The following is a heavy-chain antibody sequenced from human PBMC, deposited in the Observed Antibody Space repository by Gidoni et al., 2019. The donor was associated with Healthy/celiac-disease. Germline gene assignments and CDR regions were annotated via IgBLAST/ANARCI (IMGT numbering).Heavy chain of an antibody. D-gene: IGHD1-26*01. V-gene: IGHV4-39*07. J-gene: IGHJ4*02. CDR2: IYYSGST. CDR3: ARDGIVGATLYYFDY. CDR1: GGSISSSSYY. Sequence: QLQLQESGPGLVKPSETLSLTCTVSGGSISSSSYYWGWIRQPPGKGLEWIGSIYYSGSTYYHPSLKSRVTISVDTSNNQFSLKLSSVTAADTAVYYCARDGIVGATLYYFDYWGQGTLVTVSS.